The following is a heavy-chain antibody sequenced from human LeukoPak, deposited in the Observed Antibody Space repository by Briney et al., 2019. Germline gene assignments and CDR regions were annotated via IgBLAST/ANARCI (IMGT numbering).Heavy chain of an antibody. CDR3: AMGVVWFGELSSDY. Sequence: GGSLRLSCAASGYTFSNYAMHWVRQAPGKGLEWVAVILYDGSMKYYADSVKGRFTISRDNSKNTLYLQMNSLRAEDTAAYYCAMGVVWFGELSSDYWGQGTLVTVSS. CDR1: GYTFSNYA. J-gene: IGHJ4*02. CDR2: ILYDGSMK. V-gene: IGHV3-30*04. D-gene: IGHD3-10*01.